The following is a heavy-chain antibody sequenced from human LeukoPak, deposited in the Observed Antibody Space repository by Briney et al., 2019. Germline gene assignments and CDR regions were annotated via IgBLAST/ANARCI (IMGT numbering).Heavy chain of an antibody. CDR1: GYTFTSYA. V-gene: IGHV1-3*01. CDR2: INAGNGNT. CDR3: ANAYDSSGPFVY. Sequence: ASVKVSCKASGYTFTSYAMHWVRQAPGQRLEWMGWINAGNGNTKYSQKFQGRVTITRDTSASTAYMELSSLRSEDTAVYYCANAYDSSGPFVYWGQGTLVTVSS. J-gene: IGHJ4*02. D-gene: IGHD3-22*01.